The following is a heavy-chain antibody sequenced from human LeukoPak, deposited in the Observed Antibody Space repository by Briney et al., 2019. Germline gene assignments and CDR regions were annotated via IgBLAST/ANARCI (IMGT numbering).Heavy chain of an antibody. CDR1: GFTFSSYW. CDR2: IKQDGSEK. D-gene: IGHD6-13*01. Sequence: GGSLRLSCVASGFTFSSYWMSWVRQAPGKGLEWVANIKQDGSEKYYVDSVKGRFTISRDNAKNSLYLQMNSLRVEDMAVYYCARDGQQLGFWGQGTLVIVSS. CDR3: ARDGQQLGF. J-gene: IGHJ4*02. V-gene: IGHV3-7*04.